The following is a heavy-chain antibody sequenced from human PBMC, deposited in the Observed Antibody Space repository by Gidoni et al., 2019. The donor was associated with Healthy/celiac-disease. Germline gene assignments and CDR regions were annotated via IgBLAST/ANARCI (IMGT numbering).Heavy chain of an antibody. V-gene: IGHV3-33*01. J-gene: IGHJ5*02. CDR2: IWYDGSNK. Sequence: QVQLVESGGGVVQPGRSLRLSCAASGFTFSSYGMHWVRQAPGKGLEWVAVIWYDGSNKYYADSVKGRFTISRDNSKNTLYLQMNSLRAEDTAVYYCARDTPVGGPRAAAGNFYWFDPWGQGTLVTVSS. D-gene: IGHD6-13*01. CDR3: ARDTPVGGPRAAAGNFYWFDP. CDR1: GFTFSSYG.